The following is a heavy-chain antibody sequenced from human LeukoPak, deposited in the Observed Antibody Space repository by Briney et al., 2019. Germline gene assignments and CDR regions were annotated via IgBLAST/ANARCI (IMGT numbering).Heavy chain of an antibody. Sequence: GASVKVSCKASGYTFTSYGISWVRQAPGQGLEWMGWISAYNGNTNYAQKLQGRVTMTTDTSTSAAYMELSSLRSEDTAVYYCARASTSEGTFYDFYYYMDLWGKGTTVTVSS. CDR2: ISAYNGNT. CDR1: GYTFTSYG. J-gene: IGHJ6*03. V-gene: IGHV1-18*01. CDR3: ARASTSEGTFYDFYYYMDL. D-gene: IGHD2/OR15-2a*01.